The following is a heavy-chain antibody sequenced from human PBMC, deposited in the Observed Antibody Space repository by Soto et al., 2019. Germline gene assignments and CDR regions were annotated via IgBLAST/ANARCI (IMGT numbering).Heavy chain of an antibody. CDR1: GGSFSGYY. Sequence: QVQLQQWGAGLLKPSETLSLTCAVYGGSFSGYYWSWIRQPHGKGLEWLGEINHSGSTNYNPSLKTRVTISVDTSKNQFSLKLSSVTAADTAVYYCARGIHFSMVRGGWFDPWGQGTLVTVSS. CDR2: INHSGST. D-gene: IGHD3-10*01. CDR3: ARGIHFSMVRGGWFDP. V-gene: IGHV4-34*01. J-gene: IGHJ5*02.